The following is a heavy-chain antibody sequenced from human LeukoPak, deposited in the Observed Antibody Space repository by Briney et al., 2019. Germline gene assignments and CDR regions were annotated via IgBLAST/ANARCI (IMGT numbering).Heavy chain of an antibody. D-gene: IGHD6-13*01. V-gene: IGHV4-59*01. CDR2: IYYSGST. CDR3: ARDSSSWFFDY. J-gene: IGHJ4*02. Sequence: SETLSLTCTVSGGSISSYYWSWIRQLPGKGLEWIGYIYYSGSTNYNPSLKSRVTISVDTSKNQFSLKLSSVTAADTAVYYCARDSSSWFFDYWGQGTLVTVSS. CDR1: GGSISSYY.